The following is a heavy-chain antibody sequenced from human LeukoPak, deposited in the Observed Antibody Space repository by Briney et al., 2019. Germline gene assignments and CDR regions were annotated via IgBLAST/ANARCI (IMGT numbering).Heavy chain of an antibody. CDR1: GGSISSYY. V-gene: IGHV4-34*01. CDR3: ARGGGRRQGAAARWFDY. CDR2: INHSGST. D-gene: IGHD6-6*01. J-gene: IGHJ4*02. Sequence: SETLSLTCTVSGGSISSYYWSWIRQPPGKGLEWIGEINHSGSTNYNPSLKSRVTISVDTSKNQFSLKLSSVTAADTAVYYCARGGGRRQGAAARWFDYWGQGTLVTVSS.